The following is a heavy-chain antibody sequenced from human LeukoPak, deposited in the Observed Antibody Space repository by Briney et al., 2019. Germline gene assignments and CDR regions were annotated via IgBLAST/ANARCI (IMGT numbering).Heavy chain of an antibody. Sequence: ASVKVSCKASGYTFTGYYMHWVRQAPGQGLEWMGWINPNSGGTNYAQKFQGRVTMTRDTSISTAYMELSRLRSDDTAVYYCARSDCSSTSCPGLTSYYYGMDVWGKGTTVTVSS. CDR1: GYTFTGYY. D-gene: IGHD2-2*01. J-gene: IGHJ6*04. CDR2: INPNSGGT. CDR3: ARSDCSSTSCPGLTSYYYGMDV. V-gene: IGHV1-2*02.